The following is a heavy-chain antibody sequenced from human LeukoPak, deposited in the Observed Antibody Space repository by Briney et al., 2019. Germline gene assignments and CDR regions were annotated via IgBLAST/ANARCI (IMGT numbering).Heavy chain of an antibody. D-gene: IGHD2-15*01. J-gene: IGHJ4*02. V-gene: IGHV3-74*01. Sequence: GGSMRLSCVASGFIFRNYWIHWVRHAPGEGLRWVSYINNVGSRKIYADSVKGRFTISRDNTKNTLYLQMNSRRAEDAAVYYCTRGVFSGATPDYWGQGTLVTVSS. CDR3: TRGVFSGATPDY. CDR2: INNVGSRK. CDR1: GFIFRNYW.